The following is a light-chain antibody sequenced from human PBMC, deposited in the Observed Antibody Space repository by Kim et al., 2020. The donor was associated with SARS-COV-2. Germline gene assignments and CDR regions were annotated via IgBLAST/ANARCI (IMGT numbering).Light chain of an antibody. Sequence: VSPGQTARITCSGDKLGNKYAYWYQQRPGQSPVLVIYQDHKRPSGIPERFSGSNSGNTATLTISGTQAMDEADYYCQAWDSSSAVFGGGTQLTVL. CDR1: KLGNKY. CDR2: QDH. CDR3: QAWDSSSAV. J-gene: IGLJ3*02. V-gene: IGLV3-1*01.